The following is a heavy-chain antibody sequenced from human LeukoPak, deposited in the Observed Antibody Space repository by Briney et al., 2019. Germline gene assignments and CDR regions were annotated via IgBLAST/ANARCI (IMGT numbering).Heavy chain of an antibody. CDR3: AREPEQQLGHFHHFGLDL. CDR2: IWYDGRKK. D-gene: IGHD6-13*01. Sequence: GRSLRLSCAASEFSFRSYGMYWVRQAPGKGLEWVAGIWYDGRKKYYADSVKGRFTISRDNFNSTLSLEMSRLGVEDTGVYYCAREPEQQLGHFHHFGLDLWGQGTTVTVSS. J-gene: IGHJ6*02. V-gene: IGHV3-33*07. CDR1: EFSFRSYG.